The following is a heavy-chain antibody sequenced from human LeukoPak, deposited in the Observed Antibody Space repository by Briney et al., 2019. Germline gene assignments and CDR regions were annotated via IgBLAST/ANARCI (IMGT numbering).Heavy chain of an antibody. CDR1: GGTFSSYA. CDR2: IIPIFGTA. CDR3: ARDFWSGYPGWFDP. Sequence: GASVKVSCKASGGTFSSYAISWVRQAPGQGLEWMGGIIPIFGTANYAQKFQGRVTITTDESTSTAYMELSSLRSEDTAVYYRARDFWSGYPGWFDPWGQGTLVTVSS. V-gene: IGHV1-69*05. D-gene: IGHD3-3*01. J-gene: IGHJ5*02.